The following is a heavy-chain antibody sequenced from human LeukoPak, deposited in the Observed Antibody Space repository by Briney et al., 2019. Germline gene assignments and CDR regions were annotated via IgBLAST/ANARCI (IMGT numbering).Heavy chain of an antibody. V-gene: IGHV3-33*01. D-gene: IGHD6-13*01. CDR2: IWYDGSNK. CDR1: GFAFGSFA. CDR3: ARGGGTAGGTFHY. Sequence: GRSLRLSCAASGFAFGSFAMHWVRQAPGKGLEWVAVIWYDGSNKYYADSVKGRFTISRDNSKNTVFLQMNSLRDEDTAAYYCARGGGTAGGTFHYWGQETLVTVSS. J-gene: IGHJ4*02.